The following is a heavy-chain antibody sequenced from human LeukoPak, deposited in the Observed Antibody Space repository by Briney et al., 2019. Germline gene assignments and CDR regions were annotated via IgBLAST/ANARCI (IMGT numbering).Heavy chain of an antibody. V-gene: IGHV1-3*01. D-gene: IGHD1-26*01. Sequence: ASVKVSCKASGYTFTSYAMHWVRQAPGQRLEWMGWINAGNGNTKYSQKFQDRVTITRDTSASTAYMELSSLRSENTAVYYCARGEPPLVTSFDYWGQGTLATASS. CDR1: GYTFTSYA. CDR2: INAGNGNT. CDR3: ARGEPPLVTSFDY. J-gene: IGHJ4*02.